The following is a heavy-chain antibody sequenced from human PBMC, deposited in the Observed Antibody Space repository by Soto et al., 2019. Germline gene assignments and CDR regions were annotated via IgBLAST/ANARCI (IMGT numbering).Heavy chain of an antibody. CDR2: IIGSGGST. J-gene: IGHJ6*02. Sequence: PRGSPRLSCAASGFTFSSYCMTWVRQAPGKGLEWVSTIIGSGGSTYHADSVKGRFTISRANSKNTLYLQMNSLRAEDTAVYYCAKDGGPNWDHGMDVWGQGNTVTVAS. D-gene: IGHD1-1*01. CDR3: AKDGGPNWDHGMDV. V-gene: IGHV3-23*01. CDR1: GFTFSSYC.